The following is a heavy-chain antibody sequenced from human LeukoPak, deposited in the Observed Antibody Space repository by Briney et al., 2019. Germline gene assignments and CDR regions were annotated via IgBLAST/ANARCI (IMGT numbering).Heavy chain of an antibody. V-gene: IGHV3-23*01. CDR3: AKDPTSGYFRNWFDP. D-gene: IGHD5-12*01. CDR1: GFTFSSYA. J-gene: IGHJ5*02. Sequence: GGSLRLSCAASGFTFSSYAMSWVRQAPGKGLEWVSAISGSGGSTYYADSVKGRFTISRDNSKNTLYLQMNSLRAEDTAVYYCAKDPTSGYFRNWFDPWGQGTLVTVSS. CDR2: ISGSGGST.